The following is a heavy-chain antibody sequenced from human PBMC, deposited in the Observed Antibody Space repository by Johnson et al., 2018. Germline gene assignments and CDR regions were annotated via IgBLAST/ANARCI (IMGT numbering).Heavy chain of an antibody. Sequence: VQLVQSGGGLVQPGGSLRLSCAASGFTFSSYWMHWVRQAPGKGLVWVSRINSDGSSTSYADSVKGRFTISRDNSKNTLYLQMNSLRAEDTAVYYCARDHSRLDGFYYYYMDVWGKGTTVTVSS. J-gene: IGHJ6*03. D-gene: IGHD6-19*01. V-gene: IGHV3-74*01. CDR1: GFTFSSYW. CDR2: INSDGSST. CDR3: ARDHSRLDGFYYYYMDV.